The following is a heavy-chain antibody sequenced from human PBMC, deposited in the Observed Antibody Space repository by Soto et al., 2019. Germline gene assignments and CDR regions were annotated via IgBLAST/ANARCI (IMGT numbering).Heavy chain of an antibody. CDR2: IIPIFGTA. CDR3: ARDEGYSSSWYPHPAYYYYGMDV. V-gene: IGHV1-69*13. Sequence: GASVKVSCKASGGTFSSYAISWVRQAPGQGLEWMGGIIPIFGTANYAQKFQGRVTITADESTSTAYMELSSLRSEDTAVYYCARDEGYSSSWYPHPAYYYYGMDVWGQGTRVTVSS. CDR1: GGTFSSYA. D-gene: IGHD6-13*01. J-gene: IGHJ6*02.